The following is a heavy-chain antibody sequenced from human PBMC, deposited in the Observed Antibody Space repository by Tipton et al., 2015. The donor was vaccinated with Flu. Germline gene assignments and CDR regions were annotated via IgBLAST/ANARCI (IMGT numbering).Heavy chain of an antibody. J-gene: IGHJ6*02. CDR3: ARVVGYYYGMDV. CDR2: INPNSGGT. V-gene: IGHV1-2*02. Sequence: QLVQSGPEVKKPGASVKVSCKASGYTFTGYYMHWVRQAPGQGLEWMGWINPNSGGTSYAQKFQGRVTMTRDTSISTAYMELSRLTYDDTAMYYCARVVGYYYGMDVWGQGTTVTVSS. CDR1: GYTFTGYY.